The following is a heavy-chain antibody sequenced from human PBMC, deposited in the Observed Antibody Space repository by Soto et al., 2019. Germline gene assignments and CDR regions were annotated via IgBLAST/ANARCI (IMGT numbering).Heavy chain of an antibody. J-gene: IGHJ5*02. Sequence: QLQLQESGPGLVKPSETLSLTCTVSGGSISSSSYYWGWIRQPPGKGLEWIGSIYYSGSTYYNPSLKSRVTISVDTSKNHFSLKLSSVTAADTAVYYCARGGIAVAVSHWFDPWGQGTLVTVSS. V-gene: IGHV4-39*02. D-gene: IGHD6-19*01. CDR2: IYYSGST. CDR1: GGSISSSSYY. CDR3: ARGGIAVAVSHWFDP.